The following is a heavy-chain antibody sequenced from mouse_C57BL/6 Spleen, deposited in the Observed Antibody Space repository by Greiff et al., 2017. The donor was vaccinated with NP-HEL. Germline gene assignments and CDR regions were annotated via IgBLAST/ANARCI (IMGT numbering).Heavy chain of an antibody. J-gene: IGHJ2*01. CDR2: IYPGSGNT. Sequence: QVQLQQSGPELVKPGASVKISCKASGYSFTSYYIHWVKQRPGQGLEWIGWIYPGSGNTKYNEKFKGKATLTADTSSSTAYMQLSSLTSEDSAVYYCASRGTVYFDYWGQGTTLTVSS. V-gene: IGHV1-66*01. CDR3: ASRGTVYFDY. CDR1: GYSFTSYY. D-gene: IGHD3-3*01.